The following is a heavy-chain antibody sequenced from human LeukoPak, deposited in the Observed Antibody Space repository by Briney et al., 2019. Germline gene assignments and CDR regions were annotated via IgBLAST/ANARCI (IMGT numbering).Heavy chain of an antibody. D-gene: IGHD6-13*01. CDR1: GGSISSSSYY. J-gene: IGHJ4*02. CDR2: IYYSGST. Sequence: SETLSLTCTVSGGSISSSSYYWGWIRQPPGTGLEWIGSIYYSGSTNYNPSLKSRVTISVDTSKNQFSLKLSSVTAADTAVYYCARDLMGIAYRGAFYYWGQGTLVTVSS. CDR3: ARDLMGIAYRGAFYY. V-gene: IGHV4-39*07.